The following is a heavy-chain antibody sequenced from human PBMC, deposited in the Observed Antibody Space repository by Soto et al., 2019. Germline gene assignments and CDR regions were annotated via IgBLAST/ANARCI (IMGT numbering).Heavy chain of an antibody. D-gene: IGHD2-15*01. Sequence: QLQLQESGPGLVKPSETLSLTCTVSGGSISSSSYYWGWIRQPPGKGLEWIGSIYYSGSTYYNPSLKSRVTISVDTSKNQFSLKLSSVTAADTAVYYCARHIGFPGYFDLWGRGTLVTVSS. CDR1: GGSISSSSYY. V-gene: IGHV4-39*01. CDR3: ARHIGFPGYFDL. CDR2: IYYSGST. J-gene: IGHJ2*01.